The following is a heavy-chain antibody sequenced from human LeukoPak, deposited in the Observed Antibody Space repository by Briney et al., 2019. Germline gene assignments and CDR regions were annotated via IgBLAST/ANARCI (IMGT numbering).Heavy chain of an antibody. CDR2: IRSDGSSK. CDR3: AQDGVTFDDVWSGFYMAN. D-gene: IGHD3-3*01. Sequence: GGSLRLPCAASGFTFSNYAMHWVRQAPGKGPEWVAFIRSDGSSKYDIDSVKGRFSISRDNSKNTVYLEMNGLRPEDTAVYSCAQDGVTFDDVWSGFYMANWGQGTLVSVSS. CDR1: GFTFSNYA. J-gene: IGHJ4*02. V-gene: IGHV3-30*02.